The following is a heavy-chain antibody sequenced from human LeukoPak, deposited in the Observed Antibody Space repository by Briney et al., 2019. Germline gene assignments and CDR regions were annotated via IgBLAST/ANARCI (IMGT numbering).Heavy chain of an antibody. V-gene: IGHV1-2*02. CDR3: ARAEAVVVVAATPPGY. CDR2: INPNSGGT. J-gene: IGHJ4*02. D-gene: IGHD2-15*01. CDR1: GYTFTGYF. Sequence: ASVKVSCKASGYTFTGYFMHWVRQAPGQGLEWMGWINPNSGGTNYAQKFQGRVIMTRDTSISTAYMELSRLRSDDTAVYYCARAEAVVVVAATPPGYWGQGTLVTVSS.